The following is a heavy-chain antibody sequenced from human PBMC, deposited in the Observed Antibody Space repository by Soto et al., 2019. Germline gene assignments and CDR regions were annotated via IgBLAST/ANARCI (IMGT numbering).Heavy chain of an antibody. CDR2: MNPNSGGS. Sequence: QVHLVQSGAEVKKPGASVKVSCMASGYNFIAQNIHWVRQAPGLGLDWMGKMNPNSGGSDYAQEFQGTVTVTRDTSIYTVYMELTSLKSDDTAVYYCARERHLNSPSDAFDLWGQGTMVIVSS. D-gene: IGHD1-7*01. V-gene: IGHV1-2*02. CDR3: ARERHLNSPSDAFDL. J-gene: IGHJ3*01. CDR1: GYNFIAQN.